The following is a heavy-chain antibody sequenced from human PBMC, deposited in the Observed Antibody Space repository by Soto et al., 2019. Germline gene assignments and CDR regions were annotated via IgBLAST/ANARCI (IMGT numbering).Heavy chain of an antibody. CDR1: GYTFTNYG. CDR3: ARDPGAASFDF. Sequence: ASVKVSCKASGYTFTNYGISWVRQAPGEGLEWVGWINTSNDNKLYAQKLQGRLTLTTDTSTSTAYMDLTTLRSDDTAVYFCARDPGAASFDFWAQGTQVTVSS. D-gene: IGHD2-15*01. J-gene: IGHJ4*02. V-gene: IGHV1-18*01. CDR2: INTSNDNK.